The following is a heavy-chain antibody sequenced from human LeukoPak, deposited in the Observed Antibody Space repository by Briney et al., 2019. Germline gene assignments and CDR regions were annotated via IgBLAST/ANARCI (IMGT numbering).Heavy chain of an antibody. CDR2: INPNSGGT. Sequence: ASVKVSCKASGYTFTDSYIHWVRQAPGQGLEWMGWINPNSGGTNYAQKFQGRVTMTRDTSISTAYMELSRLRSDDTAVYYCAAARGWYAVDFWGQETLVTVSS. D-gene: IGHD6-19*01. V-gene: IGHV1-2*02. CDR3: AAARGWYAVDF. CDR1: GYTFTDSY. J-gene: IGHJ4*02.